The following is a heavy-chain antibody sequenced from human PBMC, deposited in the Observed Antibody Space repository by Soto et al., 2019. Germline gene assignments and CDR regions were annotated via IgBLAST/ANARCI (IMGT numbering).Heavy chain of an antibody. CDR3: ARQLTGTTIPFDY. Sequence: SETLCLTCTVSGGSISSYYWRWIRQPPGKGLEWIGYIYYTGSTNYNPSLKSRVTISVDTSKKQFSLKLSSVTAADTAVYYCARQLTGTTIPFDYWGQGTLVTVSS. D-gene: IGHD1-20*01. CDR2: IYYTGST. J-gene: IGHJ4*02. CDR1: GGSISSYY. V-gene: IGHV4-59*08.